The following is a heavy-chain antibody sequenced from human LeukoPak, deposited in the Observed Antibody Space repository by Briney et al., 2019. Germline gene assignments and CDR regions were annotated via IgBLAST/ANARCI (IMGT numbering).Heavy chain of an antibody. V-gene: IGHV4-39*01. J-gene: IGHJ4*02. CDR1: GDSISSSSSY. Sequence: SETLSLTCTVSGDSISSSSSYWGWIRQPPGKGLEWIGSIYYSGSTYYNTSLKSRVTISVDTSKNQFSLKLSSVTAADTAVYYCARNEHYDSWSGYLGFFDFWGQGTLVTVSS. CDR3: ARNEHYDSWSGYLGFFDF. CDR2: IYYSGST. D-gene: IGHD3-3*01.